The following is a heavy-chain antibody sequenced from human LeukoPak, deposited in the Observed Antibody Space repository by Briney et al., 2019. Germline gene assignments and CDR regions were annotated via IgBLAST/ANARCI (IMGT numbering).Heavy chain of an antibody. V-gene: IGHV3-66*01. J-gene: IGHJ5*02. CDR3: ARDQPNDSSGLIS. CDR1: GFTVSSNY. Sequence: GGSLRLSCAASGFTVSSNYMSWVRQAPGKGLEWVSVIYSGGSTYYADSVKGRFTISRDNSKDTLYLQMNSLRAEDTAVYYCARDQPNDSSGLISWGQGTLVTVSS. CDR2: IYSGGST. D-gene: IGHD3-22*01.